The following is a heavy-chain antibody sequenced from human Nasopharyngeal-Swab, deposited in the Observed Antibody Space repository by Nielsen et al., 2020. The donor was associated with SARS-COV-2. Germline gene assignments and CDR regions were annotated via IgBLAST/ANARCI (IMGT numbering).Heavy chain of an antibody. CDR2: IYYSGST. D-gene: IGHD3-10*01. V-gene: IGHV4-59*01. CDR3: ARDGLFGDSAFDI. Sequence: WIRQPPGKGLEWIGHIYYSGSTNYNPSLKSRVTISVDTSKNQFSLKLSSVTAADTAVYYCARDGLFGDSAFDIWGQGTMVTVSS. J-gene: IGHJ3*02.